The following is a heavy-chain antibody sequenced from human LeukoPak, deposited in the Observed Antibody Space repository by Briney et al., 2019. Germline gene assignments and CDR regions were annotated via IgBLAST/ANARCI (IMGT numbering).Heavy chain of an antibody. V-gene: IGHV1-2*06. CDR1: GYTFTGYY. CDR3: ATYSSSWYSDDAFDI. D-gene: IGHD6-13*01. Sequence: ASVKVSCKASGYTFTGYYMHWVRQAPGQGFEWMGRTNPNSGGTNYAQKFQGRVTMTRDTSISTAYMELSRLRSDDTAVYYCATYSSSWYSDDAFDIWGQGTMVTVSS. J-gene: IGHJ3*02. CDR2: TNPNSGGT.